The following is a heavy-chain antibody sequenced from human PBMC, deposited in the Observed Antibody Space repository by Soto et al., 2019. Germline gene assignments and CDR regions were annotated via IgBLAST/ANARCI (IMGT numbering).Heavy chain of an antibody. J-gene: IGHJ5*02. CDR2: ISGSVGST. V-gene: IGHV3-23*01. Sequence: PXGSLRRSVAASGFTVGSYARSWVRQGPGKGLEWVSAISGSVGSTYYADSVKGRFTISRDNSKNTLYLQMNSLRAEDPAVYHCATFSLLWGFDPWGQGTLVTVSS. CDR1: GFTVGSYA. CDR3: ATFSLLWGFDP. D-gene: IGHD3-16*01.